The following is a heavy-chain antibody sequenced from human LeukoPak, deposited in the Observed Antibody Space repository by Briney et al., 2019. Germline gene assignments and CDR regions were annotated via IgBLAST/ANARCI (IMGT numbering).Heavy chain of an antibody. V-gene: IGHV1-69*06. CDR2: IVPIYDAT. Sequence: SVKVSCKVSGGTFSSYAISWVRQAPGQGLEWMEGIVPIYDATNYAQKFQGRVTFTADTATSTAYLELSSLRSEDTAVYYCGRGTTDSDFRHYFDFWGQGTLVTASP. CDR3: GRGTTDSDFRHYFDF. CDR1: GGTFSSYA. D-gene: IGHD1-1*01. J-gene: IGHJ4*02.